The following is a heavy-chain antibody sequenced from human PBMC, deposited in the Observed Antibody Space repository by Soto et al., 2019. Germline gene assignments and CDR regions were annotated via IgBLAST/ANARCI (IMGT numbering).Heavy chain of an antibody. J-gene: IGHJ4*02. CDR3: ARVGAGRSNDY. CDR2: INHSGGT. V-gene: IGHV4-34*01. Sequence: QVQLQQWGAGLLKPSETLSLTCAVYGGSFSGYYWSWIRQPPGKGLEWIGEINHSGGTTYNPSLKSRVTISVDSSKSQFSLKLSSVTAAGTAVYYCARVGAGRSNDYWGQGTLVTVSS. D-gene: IGHD3-10*01. CDR1: GGSFSGYY.